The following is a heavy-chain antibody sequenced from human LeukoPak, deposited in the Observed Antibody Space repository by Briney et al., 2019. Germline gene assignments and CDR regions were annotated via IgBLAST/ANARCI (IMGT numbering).Heavy chain of an antibody. Sequence: ASVKVSCKASGYTFTGYYMHWVRQAPGQGLEWMGWINPKSGGTNYAQKFQGRVTMTRDTSISTAYMELSRLRSDDTAVYYCARDLGSGWSNWFDPWGQGTLVTVSS. V-gene: IGHV1-2*02. D-gene: IGHD6-19*01. J-gene: IGHJ5*02. CDR3: ARDLGSGWSNWFDP. CDR2: INPKSGGT. CDR1: GYTFTGYY.